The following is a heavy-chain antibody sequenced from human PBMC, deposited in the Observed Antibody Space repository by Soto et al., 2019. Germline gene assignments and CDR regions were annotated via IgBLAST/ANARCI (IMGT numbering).Heavy chain of an antibody. CDR1: GFTFSSYG. CDR3: ARGPGPRVVVAANGFDY. V-gene: IGHV3-33*01. Sequence: QVQLVESGGGVVQPGRSLRLSCAASGFTFSSYGMHWVRQAPGKGLEWVAVIWYDGSNKYYADSVKGRFTISRDNSKNTLYLQMNSLRAEDTAVYYCARGPGPRVVVAANGFDYWGQGTLVTVSS. CDR2: IWYDGSNK. J-gene: IGHJ4*02. D-gene: IGHD2-15*01.